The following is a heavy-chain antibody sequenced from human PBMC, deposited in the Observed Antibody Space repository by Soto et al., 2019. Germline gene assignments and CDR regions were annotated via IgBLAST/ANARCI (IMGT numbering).Heavy chain of an antibody. V-gene: IGHV1-8*01. Sequence: QVQLVQSGAVVKKPGASVKVSCKASGYTFTSYDINWVRQATGQGLEWMGWMNPNSGNTGYAQKFQGRVTMTRNTSISTAYMELSSLRSEDTAVYYCARALKTYSSGRLKWGCWGQGTLVTVSS. CDR1: GYTFTSYD. CDR3: ARALKTYSSGRLKWGC. D-gene: IGHD6-19*01. J-gene: IGHJ4*02. CDR2: MNPNSGNT.